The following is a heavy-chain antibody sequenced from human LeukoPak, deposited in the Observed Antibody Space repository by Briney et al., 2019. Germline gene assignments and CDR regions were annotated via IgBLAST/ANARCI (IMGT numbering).Heavy chain of an antibody. CDR2: IYHSGST. CDR1: GYSISSGYY. CDR3: ARAIVTIFGVVIHDAFDI. J-gene: IGHJ3*02. Sequence: SETLSLTCTVSGYSISSGYYWGWIRQPPGKGLEWIGSIYHSGSTYYNPSLKSRVTISVDTSKNQFSLKLSSATAADTAVYYCARAIVTIFGVVIHDAFDIWGQGTMVTVSS. V-gene: IGHV4-38-2*02. D-gene: IGHD3-3*01.